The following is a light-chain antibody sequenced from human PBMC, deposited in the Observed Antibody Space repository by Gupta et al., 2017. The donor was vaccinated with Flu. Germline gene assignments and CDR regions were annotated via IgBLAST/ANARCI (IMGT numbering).Light chain of an antibody. Sequence: PGTLSLSPGERATLSCRASQDVTSGSLAWYQQKPGQTPRLLIYGASSRATGIPDRFTGSGSGTDFSLTSNGREPEDFAVYYWQQYCVSFIFGGGTKVEIK. CDR3: QQYCVSFI. CDR1: QDVTSGS. CDR2: GAS. J-gene: IGKJ4*01. V-gene: IGKV3-20*01.